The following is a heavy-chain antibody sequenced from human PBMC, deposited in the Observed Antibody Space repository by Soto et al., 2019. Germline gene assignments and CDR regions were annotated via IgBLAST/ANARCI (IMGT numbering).Heavy chain of an antibody. V-gene: IGHV3-11*06. CDR3: VRGGGGGQFDS. D-gene: IGHD2-21*01. J-gene: IGHJ4*02. CDR1: GFTFSYFY. CDR2: ISPNSKYR. Sequence: GGSLRLSCGASGFTFSYFYMTWIRQAPGKGLEWLSYISPNSKYREYADSVKGRHTISRDNAKKSLYLQMNSLRAEDTAVYYCVRGGGGGQFDSWGQGTLVTVSS.